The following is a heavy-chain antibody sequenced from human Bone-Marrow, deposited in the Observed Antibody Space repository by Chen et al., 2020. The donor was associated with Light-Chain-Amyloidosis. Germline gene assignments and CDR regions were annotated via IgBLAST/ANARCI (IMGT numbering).Heavy chain of an antibody. V-gene: IGHV3-74*01. J-gene: IGHJ4*02. Sequence: EVLLVESGGEVVQPGGSRGRSVQASGFSFSTYWMHWVRQSPGKGLVSVSRTNSAGTSTTYADSVKGRFTVSRDNTKNTMYLEMNSLRVEDTAVYYCARTTLRYLDYWGQGTLVTVSS. CDR1: GFSFSTYW. CDR3: ARTTLRYLDY. D-gene: IGHD3-9*01. CDR2: TNSAGTST.